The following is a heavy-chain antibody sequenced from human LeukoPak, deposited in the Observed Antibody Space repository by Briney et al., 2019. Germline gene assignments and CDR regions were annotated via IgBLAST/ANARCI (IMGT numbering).Heavy chain of an antibody. J-gene: IGHJ5*01. D-gene: IGHD4-11*01. Sequence: GGSLRLSCAAPGFTFSTYGMDWVRRAPGQGLEWVAFIQRDGSYEYYADSVKGRFTISRDNSKNTVYLEMNSLRAEDTAVYYCAKDAQRGFDYSNSLESWGQGTLVTVSS. CDR1: GFTFSTYG. CDR3: AKDAQRGFDYSNSLES. V-gene: IGHV3-30*02. CDR2: IQRDGSYE.